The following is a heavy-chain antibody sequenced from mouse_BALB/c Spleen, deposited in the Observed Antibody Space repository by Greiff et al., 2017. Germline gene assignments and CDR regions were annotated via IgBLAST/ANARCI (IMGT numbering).Heavy chain of an antibody. Sequence: EVQVVESGGGLVQPGGSLRLSCATSGFTFTDYYMSWVRQPPGKALEWLGFIRNKANGYTTEYSASVKGRFTISRDNSQSILYLQMNTLRAEDSATYYCARDIYYYLDYWGQGTTLTVSS. CDR2: IRNKANGYTT. CDR3: ARDIYYYLDY. J-gene: IGHJ2*01. D-gene: IGHD2-1*01. CDR1: GFTFTDYY. V-gene: IGHV7-3*02.